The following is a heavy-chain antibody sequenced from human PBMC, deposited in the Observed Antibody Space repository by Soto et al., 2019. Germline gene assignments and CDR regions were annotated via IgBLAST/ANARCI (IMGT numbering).Heavy chain of an antibody. CDR1: GGTFSSYA. J-gene: IGHJ6*02. Sequence: SVKVSCKASGGTFSSYAISWVRQAPGQGLEWMGGIIPIFGTANYAQKFQGRVTLSLDKFKNHFSLNLTSVTAADTAVYYCARLSFSYGVDVWGQGTTVTVSS. CDR2: IIPIFGTA. V-gene: IGHV1-69*06. CDR3: ARLSFSYGVDV.